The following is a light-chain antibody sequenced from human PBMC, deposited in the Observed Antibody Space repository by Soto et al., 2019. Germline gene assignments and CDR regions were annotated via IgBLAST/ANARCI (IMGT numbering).Light chain of an antibody. CDR3: MQSLELPQT. CDR1: QNLVYSDGKTY. CDR2: EVF. J-gene: IGKJ1*01. Sequence: DIVMTQTPLSLSVTPGQPASISCKSSQNLVYSDGKTYLYWYLQKPGQSPQLLIYEVFNRFSGVPDRFSGSRSVNDFTLNISRVEAEDVGVYYCMQSLELPQTFGQGTKVEIK. V-gene: IGKV2D-29*02.